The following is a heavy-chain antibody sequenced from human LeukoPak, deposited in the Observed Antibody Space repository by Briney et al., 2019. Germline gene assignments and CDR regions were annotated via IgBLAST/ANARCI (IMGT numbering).Heavy chain of an antibody. Sequence: SETLSLTCTVSGGSISSYYWSWIRQPPGKGLEWIGYIYYSGSTNYNPSLKSRVTISVDTSKNQFSLKLSSVTAADTAVYYCARGDYSSSWYHTPLYYFDYWGQGTLVTVSS. CDR3: ARGDYSSSWYHTPLYYFDY. CDR2: IYYSGST. CDR1: GGSISSYY. J-gene: IGHJ4*02. D-gene: IGHD6-13*01. V-gene: IGHV4-59*12.